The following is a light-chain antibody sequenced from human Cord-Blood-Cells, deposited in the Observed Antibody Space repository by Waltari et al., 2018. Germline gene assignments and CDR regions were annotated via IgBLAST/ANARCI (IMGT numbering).Light chain of an antibody. CDR1: SSNIGAGYD. J-gene: IGLJ3*02. Sequence: QSVLTQPPSVSGAPGQRVTISCTGSSSNIGAGYDVHWYQQLPGTAPKLLIWGNSNPPSGVPDRFSGAKSGTSASLAIAGLQAEDEADYYCQSYDSSLSGWVFGGGTKLTVL. CDR3: QSYDSSLSGWV. V-gene: IGLV1-40*01. CDR2: GNS.